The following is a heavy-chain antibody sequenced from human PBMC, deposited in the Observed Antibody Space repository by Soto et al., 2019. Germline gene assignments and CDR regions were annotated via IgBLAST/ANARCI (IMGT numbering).Heavy chain of an antibody. D-gene: IGHD1-1*01. CDR3: ARGRGTCFDY. V-gene: IGHV3-33*01. CDR2: IWYDGSNK. Sequence: GGSLRLSCAASGVTFSSYGMHWVRQAPGKGLEGVAVIWYDGSNKYYADSVKGRFTISRDNSKNTLYLQMNSLRAEDTAVYYCARGRGTCFDYWGQGTMVSVCS. J-gene: IGHJ4*03. CDR1: GVTFSSYG.